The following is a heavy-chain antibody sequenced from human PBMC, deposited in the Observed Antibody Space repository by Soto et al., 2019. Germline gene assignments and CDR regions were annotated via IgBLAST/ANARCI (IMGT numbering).Heavy chain of an antibody. CDR3: AKSPNFYRSSYHCYKYYFDY. CDR2: ISYDGSNK. D-gene: IGHD3-22*01. J-gene: IGHJ4*02. Sequence: GGSLRLSCAGSGFMFNSYVMYWVRQTPGKGLEWVAGISYDGSNKYYADSVKGRFTISRDNSKNTLYLQMNSLRTEDTAVYYCAKSPNFYRSSYHCYKYYFDYWGQGTLVTVSS. CDR1: GFMFNSYV. V-gene: IGHV3-30*18.